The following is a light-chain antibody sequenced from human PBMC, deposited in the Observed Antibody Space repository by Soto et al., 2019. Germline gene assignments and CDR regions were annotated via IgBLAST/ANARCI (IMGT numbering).Light chain of an antibody. CDR1: QSVSSSY. CDR3: HHYET. CDR2: GAS. V-gene: IGKV3-20*01. J-gene: IGKJ1*01. Sequence: EIVLTQSPGTLSLSPGERATLSCRASQSVSSSYLAWYQQKPGQAPRLLMYGASIGAAGVPDRFSGSGSGTEFTLTISRLEPEDFTVYYCHHYETFGQGTKVDI.